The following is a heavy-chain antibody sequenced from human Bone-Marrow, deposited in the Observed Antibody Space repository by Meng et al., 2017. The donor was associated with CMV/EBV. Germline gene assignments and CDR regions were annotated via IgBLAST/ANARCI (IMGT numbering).Heavy chain of an antibody. CDR2: INHSGST. V-gene: IGHV4-34*01. D-gene: IGHD3-10*01. J-gene: IGHJ4*02. CDR1: GGSFSGYY. CDR3: ARGPYYGSGSLVDY. Sequence: VYGGSFSGYYWSWIRQPPGKGLEWIGEINHSGSTNYNPSLKSRVTISVDTSKNQFSLKLSSVTAADTAVYYCARGPYYGSGSLVDYWGQGTLVTVSS.